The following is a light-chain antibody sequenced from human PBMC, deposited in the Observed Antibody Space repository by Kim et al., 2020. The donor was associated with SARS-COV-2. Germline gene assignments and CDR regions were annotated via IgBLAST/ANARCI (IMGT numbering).Light chain of an antibody. V-gene: IGLV3-1*01. J-gene: IGLJ2*01. CDR1: KLGEKY. CDR3: QAWDSSNVV. Sequence: SYELTQPPSVSVSPGQTASITCSGEKLGEKYACWYQQKPGQSPVLVIYQDSKRPSGIPERFSGSNSGNTATLTISGTQAMDEADYYCQAWDSSNVVFGGG. CDR2: QDS.